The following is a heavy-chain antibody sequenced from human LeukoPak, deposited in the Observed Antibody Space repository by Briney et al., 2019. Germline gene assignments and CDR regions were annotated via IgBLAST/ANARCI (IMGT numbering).Heavy chain of an antibody. D-gene: IGHD1-26*01. CDR3: ARSLWYSGYM. CDR1: GGSISSYY. Sequence: SETLSLTRTVSGGSISSYYWSWIRQPPGKGLEWIGSIYYSGSTYYNPSLKSRVTISVDTSKNQFSLKLSSVTAADTAVYYCARSLWYSGYMWGQGTLVTVSS. V-gene: IGHV4-39*01. CDR2: IYYSGST. J-gene: IGHJ4*02.